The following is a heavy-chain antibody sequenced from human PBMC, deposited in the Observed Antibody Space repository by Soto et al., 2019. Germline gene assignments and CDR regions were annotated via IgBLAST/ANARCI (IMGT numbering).Heavy chain of an antibody. CDR2: IYYSGST. CDR1: GGSISSYY. CDR3: ARQGIDYDILTGLQKYYFDY. J-gene: IGHJ4*02. Sequence: SETLSLTCTVSGGSISSYYWSWIRQPPGKGLEWIGYIYYSGSTNYNPSLKSRVTISVDTSKNQFSLKLSSVTAADTAVYYCARQGIDYDILTGLQKYYFDYWGQGTLVTVPQ. V-gene: IGHV4-59*08. D-gene: IGHD3-9*01.